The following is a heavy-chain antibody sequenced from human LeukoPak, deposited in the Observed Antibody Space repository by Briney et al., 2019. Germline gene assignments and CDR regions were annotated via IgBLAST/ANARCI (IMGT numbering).Heavy chain of an antibody. Sequence: SQTLSLTCAISGDTFSSNTAAWIWIRQSPSRGLECLGRTYYRSKWYNEYAVSVKSRMTINPDTSKNQFSLQLNSVTPEDTAVYYCARDRGASGWLDYWGQGTLVTVSS. CDR1: GDTFSSNTAA. D-gene: IGHD6-19*01. J-gene: IGHJ4*02. V-gene: IGHV6-1*01. CDR2: TYYRSKWYN. CDR3: ARDRGASGWLDY.